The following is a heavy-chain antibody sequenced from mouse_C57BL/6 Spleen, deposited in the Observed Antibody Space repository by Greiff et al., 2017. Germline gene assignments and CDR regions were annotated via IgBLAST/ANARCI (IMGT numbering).Heavy chain of an antibody. Sequence: QVQLQQSGAELMKPGASVKLSCKATGYTFTGYWIAWVKQRPGHGLEWIGEILPGSGSTNYNEKVKGKSTFTADTASNTAYMQLSSLTTEDSAIYYCARSGDYDEDWFAYWGQGTLVTVSA. D-gene: IGHD2-4*01. CDR3: ARSGDYDEDWFAY. V-gene: IGHV1-9*01. J-gene: IGHJ3*01. CDR2: ILPGSGST. CDR1: GYTFTGYW.